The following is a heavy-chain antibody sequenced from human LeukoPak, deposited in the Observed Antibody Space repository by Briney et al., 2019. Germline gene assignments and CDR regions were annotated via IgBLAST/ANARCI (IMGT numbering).Heavy chain of an antibody. J-gene: IGHJ4*02. CDR1: GFIFSSYA. CDR2: ISSNGGTA. Sequence: GGSLRLSCAASGFIFSSYAMHWVRQAPGKGLEYVSVISSNGGTAYYANSVKGRFTISRDNSKNTLYLQMGSLRGEDMAVYYCAREDSSSSHFDYWGQGTLVTVSS. CDR3: AREDSSSSHFDY. V-gene: IGHV3-64*01. D-gene: IGHD6-6*01.